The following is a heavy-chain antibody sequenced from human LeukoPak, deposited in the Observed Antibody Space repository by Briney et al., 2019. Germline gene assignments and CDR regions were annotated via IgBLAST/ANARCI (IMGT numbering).Heavy chain of an antibody. CDR1: GFTFTNYA. V-gene: IGHV3-23*01. CDR3: AKAYHYGAGSSFDY. Sequence: GSLRLSCAASGFTFTNYAMSWVRQAPGKGLEWVSAISARGDNTYYADSVKGRFSISRDNSQNTQYLQMNSLRAEDTAIYYCAKAYHYGAGSSFDYWGQGILVTVSS. D-gene: IGHD3-10*01. J-gene: IGHJ4*02. CDR2: ISARGDNT.